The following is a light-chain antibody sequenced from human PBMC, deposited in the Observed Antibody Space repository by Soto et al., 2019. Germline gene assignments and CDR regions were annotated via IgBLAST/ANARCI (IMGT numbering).Light chain of an antibody. CDR3: SSQRISGARG. V-gene: IGLV2-14*01. J-gene: IGLJ1*01. Sequence: QSALTQPASVSGSPGQSITISCTGTSSDVGGYKHVSWYQHHPDKPPKLMIYEVSNRPSGVSNRFSGSKSGYTASLTISGLQAEDEADYYCSSQRISGARGVGTWTKVTVL. CDR2: EVS. CDR1: SSDVGGYKH.